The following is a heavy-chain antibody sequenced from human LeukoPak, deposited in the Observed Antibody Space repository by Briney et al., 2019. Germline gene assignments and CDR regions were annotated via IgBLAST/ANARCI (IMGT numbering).Heavy chain of an antibody. CDR1: GFTLSTYW. J-gene: IGHJ4*02. D-gene: IGHD6-6*01. V-gene: IGHV3-74*01. CDR3: ARSEYSMSRFDQ. CDR2: INGDGSNT. Sequence: GGSLRLPCAASGFTLSTYWMHWVRQAPGKGLVWVSRINGDGSNTAYADSVKGRFTISRDNAKNTLYLQMNSLRAEDTAVYYCARSEYSMSRFDQWGQGTLVTVSS.